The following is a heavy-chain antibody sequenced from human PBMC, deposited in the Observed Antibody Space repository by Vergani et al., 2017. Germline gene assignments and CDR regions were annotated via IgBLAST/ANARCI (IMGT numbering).Heavy chain of an antibody. CDR1: GYTFTSYG. Sequence: QVQLVPSGAEVKKPGASVKVSCKASGYTFTSYGISWVRQAPGQGLEWMGWISAYNGNTNYAQKLQGRVTMTTDTSTSTAYMELRSLRSDDTAVYYCASLGYCSGGSCLEPDIDYWGQGTLVTVSS. V-gene: IGHV1-18*04. D-gene: IGHD2-15*01. CDR3: ASLGYCSGGSCLEPDIDY. CDR2: ISAYNGNT. J-gene: IGHJ4*02.